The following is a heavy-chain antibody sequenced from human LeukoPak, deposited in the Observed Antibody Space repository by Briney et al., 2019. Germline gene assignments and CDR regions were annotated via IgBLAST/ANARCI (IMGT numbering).Heavy chain of an antibody. CDR2: ISGSGGST. CDR1: GFTLSSYA. CDR3: AKTALLWFGELLYYFDY. Sequence: GGSLRLSCAASGFTLSSYAMSWVRQAPGKGLEWVSAISGSGGSTYYADSVKGRFTISRDNSKNTLYLQMNSLRAEDTAVYYCAKTALLWFGELLYYFDYWGQGTLVTVSS. J-gene: IGHJ4*02. D-gene: IGHD3-10*01. V-gene: IGHV3-23*01.